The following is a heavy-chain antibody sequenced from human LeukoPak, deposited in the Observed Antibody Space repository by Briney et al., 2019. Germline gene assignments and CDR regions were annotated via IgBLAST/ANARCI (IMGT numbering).Heavy chain of an antibody. CDR3: ATLTTVVTAYYFDY. J-gene: IGHJ4*02. CDR1: GGSISSGSYY. CDR2: IYHSGST. V-gene: IGHV4-61*09. D-gene: IGHD4-23*01. Sequence: PSQTLSLTCTVSGGSISSGSYYWSWIRQPPGKGLEWIGHIYHSGSTDYNPSIKSRVTISVDTSKSQFSLKLTSVTAADTAVYYCATLTTVVTAYYFDYWGQGTLVTASS.